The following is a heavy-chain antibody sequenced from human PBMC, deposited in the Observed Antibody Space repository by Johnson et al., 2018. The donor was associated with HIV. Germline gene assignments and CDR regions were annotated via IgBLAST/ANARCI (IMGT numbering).Heavy chain of an antibody. CDR2: ISFDGSNQ. V-gene: IGHV3-30*18. CDR3: AKDKFMFLENPVDAFDV. J-gene: IGHJ3*01. D-gene: IGHD3-3*01. CDR1: GFTFRTYG. Sequence: VQLVESGGGVVQPGRSLRLSCAASGFTFRTYGMHWVRQAPGKGLEWVAVISFDGSNQYYADSVKGLFTISRDNSNNTLYLQMNSLRAEDTAVYYCAKDKFMFLENPVDAFDVWGQGTMVTFSS.